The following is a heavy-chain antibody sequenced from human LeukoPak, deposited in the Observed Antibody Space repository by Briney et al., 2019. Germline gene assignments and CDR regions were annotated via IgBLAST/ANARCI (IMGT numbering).Heavy chain of an antibody. CDR1: GFTFSSYA. CDR2: ISSSGNSI. Sequence: GGSLRLSCAASGFTFSSYAMSWVRQAPGKGLEWVSYISSSGNSIYYADSVKGRFTISRDNAKNSLYLQMNSLRAEDTAVYYCAREMEGDYGSGTFFDLWGQGNMVTVSS. V-gene: IGHV3-48*04. D-gene: IGHD3-10*01. J-gene: IGHJ4*02. CDR3: AREMEGDYGSGTFFDL.